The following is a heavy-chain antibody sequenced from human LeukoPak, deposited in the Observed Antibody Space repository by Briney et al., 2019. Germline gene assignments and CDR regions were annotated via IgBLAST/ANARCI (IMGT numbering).Heavy chain of an antibody. V-gene: IGHV3-21*01. CDR3: ARDDVTTNGGVIADSRLFDI. CDR2: ISGGSTYI. Sequence: GGSLRLSCAASGFIFPNYNLNWVRQAPGRGLEWISSISGGSTYIYYADSVRGRFTISRDNAKNSVYLQMNSVRGEDTAVYYCARDDVTTNGGVIADSRLFDIWGQGTMVTVSS. CDR1: GFIFPNYN. D-gene: IGHD2-8*02. J-gene: IGHJ3*02.